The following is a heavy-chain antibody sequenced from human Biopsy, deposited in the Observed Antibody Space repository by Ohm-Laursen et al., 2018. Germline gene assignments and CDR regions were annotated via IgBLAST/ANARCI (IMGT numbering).Heavy chain of an antibody. CDR1: GGSISSDW. D-gene: IGHD2-21*01. V-gene: IGHV4-59*01. CDR2: IYNTERT. J-gene: IGHJ6*02. Sequence: GTLSLTCTVSGGSISSDWWSWIRQTPGKGLEWIGFIYNTERTNYNPSLKSRVTISLDTPKNQFSLELSSVIPSDTAVYYCAIDRVPRRGVMPVYYYGMDVWGQGSTVTVSS. CDR3: AIDRVPRRGVMPVYYYGMDV.